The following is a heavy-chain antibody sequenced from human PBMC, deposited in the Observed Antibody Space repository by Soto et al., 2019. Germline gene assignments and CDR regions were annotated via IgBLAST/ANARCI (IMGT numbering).Heavy chain of an antibody. D-gene: IGHD2-2*01. Sequence: SETLSLTCTVTGDSISSRSYYWGWIRQPPGKGLEWIGSIYYSGSTYNNPSLRSRVSMSIDTSKDQFSLKLSSVTAADTAVYYCARGGIVVVPAAMGAFDIWGQGTMVTVSS. CDR3: ARGGIVVVPAAMGAFDI. CDR1: GDSISSRSYY. J-gene: IGHJ3*02. V-gene: IGHV4-39*07. CDR2: IYYSGST.